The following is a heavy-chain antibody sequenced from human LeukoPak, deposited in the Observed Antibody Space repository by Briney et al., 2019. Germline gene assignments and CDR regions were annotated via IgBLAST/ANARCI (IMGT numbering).Heavy chain of an antibody. CDR3: ARQPEDFWSESRLDY. D-gene: IGHD3-3*01. J-gene: IGHJ4*02. V-gene: IGHV4-39*01. CDR2: TYYSGST. Sequence: PSETLSLTCTVSGGSISSSSYYWGWIRQPPGKGLEWIGSTYYSGSTYYNPSLKSRVTISVDTSKNQFSLKLSSVTAADTAVYYCARQPEDFWSESRLDYWGQGTLVTVSS. CDR1: GGSISSSSYY.